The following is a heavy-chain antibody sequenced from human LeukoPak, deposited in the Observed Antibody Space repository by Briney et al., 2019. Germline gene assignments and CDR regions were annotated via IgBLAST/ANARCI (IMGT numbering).Heavy chain of an antibody. CDR2: ISWNSGSI. D-gene: IGHD2-15*01. CDR3: AKDMDSGGSCYSGFTCYSGMGV. Sequence: PGGSLRLSCAASGFTFDGYAMHWVRQAPGKGLEWVSGISWNSGSIGYADSVKGRFTISRDNAKNSLYLQMNSLRAEDTALYYCAKDMDSGGSCYSGFTCYSGMGVWGQGTTVTVSS. V-gene: IGHV3-9*01. CDR1: GFTFDGYA. J-gene: IGHJ6*02.